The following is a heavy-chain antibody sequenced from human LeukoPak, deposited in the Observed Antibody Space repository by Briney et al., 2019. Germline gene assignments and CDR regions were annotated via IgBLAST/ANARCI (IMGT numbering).Heavy chain of an antibody. CDR1: GYTFTGYY. Sequence: ASVKVSCKASGYTFTGYYMHWVRQAPGQGLEWMGWINPNSGGTNYAQKFQGRVTMTRDTSISTAYMELSRLRSDDTAVYYCARSRTYYYDSSGYYFDYWDQGTLVTVSS. V-gene: IGHV1-2*02. J-gene: IGHJ4*02. CDR3: ARSRTYYYDSSGYYFDY. D-gene: IGHD3-22*01. CDR2: INPNSGGT.